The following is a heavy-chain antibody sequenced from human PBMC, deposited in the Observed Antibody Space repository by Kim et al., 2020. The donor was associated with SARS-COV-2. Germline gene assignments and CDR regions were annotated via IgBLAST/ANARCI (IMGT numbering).Heavy chain of an antibody. V-gene: IGHV1-18*01. J-gene: IGHJ5*02. Sequence: ASVKVSCKASGYTFTTYGISWVRQAPGQRLEGMGWISAYNGNTNYPQKFQGRVTMTTDTSTSTAYMELGSLRSDDTAIYYCARDTIAARPGWFDPWGQGTLVTVSS. CDR1: GYTFTTYG. D-gene: IGHD6-6*01. CDR2: ISAYNGNT. CDR3: ARDTIAARPGWFDP.